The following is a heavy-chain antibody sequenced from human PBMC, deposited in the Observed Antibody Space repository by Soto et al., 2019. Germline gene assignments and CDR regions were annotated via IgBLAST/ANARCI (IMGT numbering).Heavy chain of an antibody. Sequence: QVHLVQSGAEVKKPGASVTVSCKGSGYAFTTYGITWVRQAPGHGLEWMGWISAHNGNTNYARKLQGRVTVTRDTSTSTAYLERRSLRFDHTVVYYCARGRYGDYWGQGALVTVSS. V-gene: IGHV1-18*01. CDR3: ARGRYGDY. J-gene: IGHJ4*02. CDR1: GYAFTTYG. D-gene: IGHD1-1*01. CDR2: ISAHNGNT.